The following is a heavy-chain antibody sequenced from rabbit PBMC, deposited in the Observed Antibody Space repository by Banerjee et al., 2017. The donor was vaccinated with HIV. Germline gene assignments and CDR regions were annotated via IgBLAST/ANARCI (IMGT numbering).Heavy chain of an antibody. D-gene: IGHD1-1*01. V-gene: IGHV1S47*01. J-gene: IGHJ3*01. CDR3: ARGISGSTIRLDL. Sequence: EESGGGLVQPEGSLTLTCTASGFTLSGYWMSWVRQAPGKGLEWIGCIATGSGNTYYASWAKGRFTISKSTSLNTVTLQMTNLTGADTATYFCARGISGSTIRLDLWGPGTLVTVS. CDR2: IATGSGNT. CDR1: GFTLSGYW.